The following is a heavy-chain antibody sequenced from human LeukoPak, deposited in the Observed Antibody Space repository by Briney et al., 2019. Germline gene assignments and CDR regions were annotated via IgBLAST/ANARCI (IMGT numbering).Heavy chain of an antibody. V-gene: IGHV3-48*03. CDR1: GFTFSSYE. J-gene: IGHJ5*02. D-gene: IGHD3-9*01. CDR3: AREMRYYDILTGYYRLRWFDP. CDR2: ISSSGSTI. Sequence: AGGSLRLSCAASGFTFSSYEMNWVRQAPGKGLEWVSYISSSGSTIYYADSVKGRFTISRDNAKNSLYLQMNSLRAEDTAVYYCAREMRYYDILTGYYRLRWFDPWGQGTLVTVSS.